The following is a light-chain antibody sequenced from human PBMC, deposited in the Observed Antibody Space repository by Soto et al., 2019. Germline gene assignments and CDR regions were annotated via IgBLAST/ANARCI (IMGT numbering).Light chain of an antibody. CDR1: SSDVGGYKY. CDR3: SSYAGINNLGV. J-gene: IGLJ1*01. Sequence: QSALTQPPSASGSPGQSVTISCTGTSSDVGGYKYVSWYQQHPGKAPKLMIFEVNKRPSGVPDRFSGSKSGNTASLTVSGLQAEDEFDYYCSSYAGINNLGVFGIGTKLTVL. V-gene: IGLV2-8*01. CDR2: EVN.